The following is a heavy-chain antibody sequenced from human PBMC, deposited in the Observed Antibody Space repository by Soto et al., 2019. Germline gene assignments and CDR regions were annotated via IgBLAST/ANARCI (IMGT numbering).Heavy chain of an antibody. D-gene: IGHD6-19*01. CDR2: IYPGDSDT. Sequence: GESLKISCKGSGYSFTSYWIGWVRQMPGKGLEWMGIIYPGDSDTRYSPSFQGQVTISADKSISTAYLQWSSLKASDTAMYYCARQALAYSSGWYGLLLSGLHGMDVWGQGTTVTVSS. V-gene: IGHV5-51*01. CDR1: GYSFTSYW. CDR3: ARQALAYSSGWYGLLLSGLHGMDV. J-gene: IGHJ6*02.